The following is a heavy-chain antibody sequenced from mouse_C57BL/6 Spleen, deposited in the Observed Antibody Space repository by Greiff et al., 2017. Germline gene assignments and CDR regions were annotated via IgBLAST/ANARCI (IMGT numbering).Heavy chain of an antibody. CDR3: ARPYYYGSSSSFAY. Sequence: QVQLQQPGAELARPGASVKLSCKASGYTFTSYGISWVKQRTGQGLEWIGEIYPRSGNTYYNEKFKGKATLTADKSSGTAYMELRSLTSEDSAVYFCARPYYYGSSSSFAYWGQGTLVTVSA. CDR1: GYTFTSYG. D-gene: IGHD1-1*01. J-gene: IGHJ3*01. V-gene: IGHV1-81*01. CDR2: IYPRSGNT.